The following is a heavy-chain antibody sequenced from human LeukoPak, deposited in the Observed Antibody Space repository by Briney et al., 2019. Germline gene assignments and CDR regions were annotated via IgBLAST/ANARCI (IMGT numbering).Heavy chain of an antibody. D-gene: IGHD3-16*01. Sequence: GGSLRLSCAASGFTFSSYAMSWVRQAPGKGLEWVSAISGSGGSTYYADSVKGRFTISRDNSKNTLYLQMNSLRAEDTAVYYCAKAGTFALPYYYYYYMDVWGKGTTVTVSS. CDR1: GFTFSSYA. V-gene: IGHV3-23*01. CDR2: ISGSGGST. CDR3: AKAGTFALPYYYYYYMDV. J-gene: IGHJ6*03.